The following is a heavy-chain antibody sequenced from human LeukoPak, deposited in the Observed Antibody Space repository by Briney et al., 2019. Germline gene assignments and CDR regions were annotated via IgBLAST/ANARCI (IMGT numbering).Heavy chain of an antibody. CDR2: ISGSGGST. V-gene: IGHV3-23*01. J-gene: IGHJ4*02. CDR1: GFTLSSYA. CDR3: ARRGYYYDSSGYHDPFDY. Sequence: PGGSLRLSCAASGFTLSSYAMSWVRQAPGKGLEWVSAISGSGGSTYYADSVKGRFTISRDNSKNTLYLQMNSLRAEDTAVYYCARRGYYYDSSGYHDPFDYWGQGTLVTVSS. D-gene: IGHD3-22*01.